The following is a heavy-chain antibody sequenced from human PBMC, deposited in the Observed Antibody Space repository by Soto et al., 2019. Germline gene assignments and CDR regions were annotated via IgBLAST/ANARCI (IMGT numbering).Heavy chain of an antibody. D-gene: IGHD6-19*01. CDR1: GGTFSSYA. J-gene: IGHJ4*02. Sequence: QVQLVQSGAEVKKPGSSVKVSCKASGGTFSSYAISWVRQAPGQGLEWMGGIIPIFGTANYAQKFQGRVTITAHESTSTAYMELSSLRSEDTAVYHCAKGPVRYSSGWFDYWGQGTLVTVSS. CDR3: AKGPVRYSSGWFDY. V-gene: IGHV1-69*01. CDR2: IIPIFGTA.